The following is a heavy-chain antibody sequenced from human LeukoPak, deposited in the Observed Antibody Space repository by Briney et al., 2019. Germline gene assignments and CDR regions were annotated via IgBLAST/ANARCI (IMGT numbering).Heavy chain of an antibody. CDR1: GGSISSSSYY. CDR3: ARGPDAFDI. V-gene: IGHV4-39*01. J-gene: IGHJ3*02. CDR2: IYYSGST. Sequence: PSETLSLTCTVSGGSISSSSYYWGWIRQPPGKGLEWIGSIYYSGSTYYNPSLKSRVTISVDTSKNQFSLKLSSVTAADTAVYYCARGPDAFDIWGQGTMVTVPS.